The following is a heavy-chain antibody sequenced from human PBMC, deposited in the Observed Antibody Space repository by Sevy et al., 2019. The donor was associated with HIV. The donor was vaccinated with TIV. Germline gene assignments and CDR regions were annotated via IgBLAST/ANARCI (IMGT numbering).Heavy chain of an antibody. V-gene: IGHV3-49*04. CDR2: IRSKTYGGTT. J-gene: IGHJ4*02. D-gene: IGHD3-9*01. Sequence: GGSLRLSCTGSGFTFGNYAVSWVRQAPGKGREWVGFIRSKTYGGTTEYAASVEGRFTVSRDDSKSIAYLQMNSLKTEDTAVYYCTRDRLRYFDSWGQGTLVTVSS. CDR3: TRDRLRYFDS. CDR1: GFTFGNYA.